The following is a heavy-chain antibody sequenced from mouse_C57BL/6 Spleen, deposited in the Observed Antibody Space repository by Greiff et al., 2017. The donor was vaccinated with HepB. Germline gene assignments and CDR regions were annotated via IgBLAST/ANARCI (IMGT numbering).Heavy chain of an antibody. CDR2: INYDGSST. J-gene: IGHJ1*03. CDR1: GFTFSDYY. Sequence: EVKLVESEGGLVQPGSSMKLSCTASGFTFSDYYMAWVRQVPEKGLEWVANINYDGSSTYYLDSLKSRFIISRDNAKNILYLQMSSLKSEDTATYYCARDSYYYGTPYWYFDVWGTGTTVTVSS. V-gene: IGHV5-16*01. D-gene: IGHD1-1*01. CDR3: ARDSYYYGTPYWYFDV.